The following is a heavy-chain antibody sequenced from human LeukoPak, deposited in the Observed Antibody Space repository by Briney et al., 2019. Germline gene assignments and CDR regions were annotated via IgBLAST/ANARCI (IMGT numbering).Heavy chain of an antibody. V-gene: IGHV1-69*08. J-gene: IGHJ4*02. CDR3: ARDPRYYYDSSGLD. CDR1: GGTLINYT. D-gene: IGHD3-22*01. CDR2: IIPILGKE. Sequence: SVTVSFKASGGTLINYTINWLRQPPAQGLDWMGRIIPILGKENYAQKFQGRVTITAEKSASTAYMELSSLRSEDTAVYYCARDPRYYYDSSGLDWGQGTLVTVSS.